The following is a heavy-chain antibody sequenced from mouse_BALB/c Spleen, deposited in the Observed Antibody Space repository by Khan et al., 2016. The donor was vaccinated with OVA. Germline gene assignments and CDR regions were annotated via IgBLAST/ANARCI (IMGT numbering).Heavy chain of an antibody. J-gene: IGHJ3*01. CDR2: IYPGSNNT. CDR3: AREWGAWFPY. Sequence: QVQLQQSGAELARPGASVKLSCKASGYTFTDYNINWVKQRTGQGLEWIGEIYPGSNNTYYNEKFKGKATLTADKSSSTAYMQLSSLTSEDSAVYFYAREWGAWFPYWGQGTLVTVSA. V-gene: IGHV1-77*01. CDR1: GYTFTDYN.